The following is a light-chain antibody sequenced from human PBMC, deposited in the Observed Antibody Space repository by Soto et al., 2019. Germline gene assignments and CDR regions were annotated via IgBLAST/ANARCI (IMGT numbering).Light chain of an antibody. CDR3: QQYNSYSP. J-gene: IGKJ1*01. CDR2: KAS. CDR1: QSISSW. V-gene: IGKV1-5*03. Sequence: DIQMTQSPSTLSASVGDRVTITCRASQSISSWLAWYQQKPGKAPKLLLYKASSLESGVPSRFSGSGSGTEFTLTISSLQPDDFATYYCQQYNSYSPFGQGTKVEIK.